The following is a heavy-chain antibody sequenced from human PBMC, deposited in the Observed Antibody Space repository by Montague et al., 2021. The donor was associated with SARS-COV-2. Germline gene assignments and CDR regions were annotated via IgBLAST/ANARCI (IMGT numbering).Heavy chain of an antibody. J-gene: IGHJ4*02. CDR3: AKGVDASGSYRSTLGY. Sequence: SRSLSLSASGFSFRSYAMNWVRQAPGKGLEWVSGISYTSGSTYYADSVKGRFTISRDNSKNTVYLQMNSLRAEDTAVYYCAKGVDASGSYRSTLGYWGQGTLVTVSS. V-gene: IGHV3-23*01. D-gene: IGHD3-10*01. CDR2: ISYTSGST. CDR1: GFSFRSYA.